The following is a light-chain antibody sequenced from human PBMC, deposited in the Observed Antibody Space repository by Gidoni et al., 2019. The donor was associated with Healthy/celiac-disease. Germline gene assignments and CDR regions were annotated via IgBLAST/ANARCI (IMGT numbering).Light chain of an antibody. V-gene: IGKV3-20*01. CDR2: GAS. CDR1: QSVSSSY. Sequence: EIVLTQSPGTLSLSPGERATLSCRASQSVSSSYLAWYQQKPGQAPRLLIYGASSRATGIPDRCSGSGSGTDFTLTISRLEPEDSAVYCCQQYGSSPPTFGQGTKVEIK. CDR3: QQYGSSPPT. J-gene: IGKJ1*01.